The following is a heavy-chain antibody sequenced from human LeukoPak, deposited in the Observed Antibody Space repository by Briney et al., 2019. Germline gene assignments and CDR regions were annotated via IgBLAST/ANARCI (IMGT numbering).Heavy chain of an antibody. CDR1: GGSISTYY. CDR2: IYDSGST. CDR3: ARHHSNFDY. V-gene: IGHV4-59*08. Sequence: SETLSLTCSVSGGSISTYYWSWIRQPPGKGLEWIGYIYDSGSTNYNPSLKSRVTISVDTSKNQFSLKLSSVTAADTAVYYCARHHSNFDYWGREPWSPSPQ. D-gene: IGHD5-18*01. J-gene: IGHJ4*02.